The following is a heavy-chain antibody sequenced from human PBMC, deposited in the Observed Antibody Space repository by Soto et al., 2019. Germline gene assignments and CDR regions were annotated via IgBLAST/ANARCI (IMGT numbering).Heavy chain of an antibody. Sequence: PSETLSLTCTVSGGSISSSSYYWGWIRQPPGKGLEWIGGIYYSGSTYYNPSLKSRVTISVDTSKNQFSLKLSSVTAADTAVYYCARIPVGGTMVRGVITIYYYYGMDVWGQGTTVTVSS. V-gene: IGHV4-39*01. J-gene: IGHJ6*02. D-gene: IGHD3-10*01. CDR1: GGSISSSSYY. CDR2: IYYSGST. CDR3: ARIPVGGTMVRGVITIYYYYGMDV.